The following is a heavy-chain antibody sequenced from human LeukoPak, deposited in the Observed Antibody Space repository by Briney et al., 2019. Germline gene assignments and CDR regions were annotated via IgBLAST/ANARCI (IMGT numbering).Heavy chain of an antibody. J-gene: IGHJ6*02. CDR1: GGSISSYY. D-gene: IGHD6-19*01. Sequence: SETLSLTRTVSGGSISSYYWSWIRQPPGKGLEWIGYIYYSGSTNYNPSLKSRVTISVDTSKNQFSLKLSSVTAADTAVYYCARGSSGWDYYYYGMDVWGQGTTVTVSS. V-gene: IGHV4-59*01. CDR3: ARGSSGWDYYYYGMDV. CDR2: IYYSGST.